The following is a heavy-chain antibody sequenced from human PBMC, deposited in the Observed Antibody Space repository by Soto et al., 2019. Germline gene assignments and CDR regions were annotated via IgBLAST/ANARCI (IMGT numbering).Heavy chain of an antibody. CDR2: IYHSGRT. CDR1: GGSISSGGYS. CDR3: ARDKITGLFDY. V-gene: IGHV4-30-2*01. Sequence: SETLSLTCAVSGGSISSGGYSWSWIRQPPGKGLEWIGYIYHSGRTYYNPSLKSRVTISVDRSKNQFSLKLTSVTAADTAVYYCARDKITGLFDYWGQGTLVTVSS. J-gene: IGHJ4*02. D-gene: IGHD2-8*02.